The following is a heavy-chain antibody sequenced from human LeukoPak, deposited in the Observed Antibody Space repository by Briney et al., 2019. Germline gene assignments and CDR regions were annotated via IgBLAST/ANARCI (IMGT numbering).Heavy chain of an antibody. J-gene: IGHJ4*02. V-gene: IGHV1-3*01. CDR2: INAGNGST. Sequence: ASVKVSCKASGYTFTSYAMHWVRQAPGQRLEWMGWINAGNGSTKYSQKFQGRVTITRDTSASTAYMELSSLRSEDTAVYYCAKGYCSSTSCYPFDYWGQGTLVTVSS. CDR1: GYTFTSYA. CDR3: AKGYCSSTSCYPFDY. D-gene: IGHD2-2*01.